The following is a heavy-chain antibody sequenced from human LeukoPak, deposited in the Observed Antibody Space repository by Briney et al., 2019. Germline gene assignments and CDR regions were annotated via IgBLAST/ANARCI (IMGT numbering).Heavy chain of an antibody. V-gene: IGHV3-30*02. CDR1: GFPFSSFG. Sequence: GGSLRLSCAASGFPFSSFGMHWVRQAPGKGLEWVAFTRYDGTVKNYADSVKGRFAISRDNSKNTLFLEMNSLRPDDTALYYCAKVEETSSYYTGGSFDVWGQGTMVTVSS. CDR3: AKVEETSSYYTGGSFDV. D-gene: IGHD5-18*01. J-gene: IGHJ3*01. CDR2: TRYDGTVK.